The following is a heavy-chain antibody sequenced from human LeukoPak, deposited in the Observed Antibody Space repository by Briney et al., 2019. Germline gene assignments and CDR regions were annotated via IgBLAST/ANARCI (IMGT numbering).Heavy chain of an antibody. J-gene: IGHJ6*03. CDR1: GGSFSGYY. D-gene: IGHD3-10*01. Sequence: SETLSLTCAGYGGSFSGYYWSWIRQPPGKGLEWIGEINHSGSTNYNPSLKSRVTISVDTSKNQFSLKLSPVTAADTAVYYCARRIWFGDFYMDVWGKGTTVTISS. CDR3: ARRIWFGDFYMDV. CDR2: INHSGST. V-gene: IGHV4-34*01.